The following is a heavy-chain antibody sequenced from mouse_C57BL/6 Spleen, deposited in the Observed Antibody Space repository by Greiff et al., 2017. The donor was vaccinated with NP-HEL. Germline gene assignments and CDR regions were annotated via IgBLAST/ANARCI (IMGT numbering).Heavy chain of an antibody. V-gene: IGHV1-54*01. CDR1: GYAFTNYL. CDR3: ASNAWFAY. CDR2: INPGSGGT. Sequence: VQLQQSGAELVRPGTSVKVSCKASGYAFTNYLIEWVKQRPGQGLEWIGVINPGSGGTNYNEKFKGKATLTADKSSSTAYMQLSSLTSEDSADYFCASNAWFAYWGQGTLVTVSA. J-gene: IGHJ3*01.